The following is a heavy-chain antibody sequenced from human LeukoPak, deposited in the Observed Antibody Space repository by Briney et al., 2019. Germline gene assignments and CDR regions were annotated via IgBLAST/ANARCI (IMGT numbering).Heavy chain of an antibody. D-gene: IGHD1-26*01. Sequence: ASVKVSCKASGYTYTGYYMHWVRQAPGQGLEWMGRINPNSGGTNYAQKFQGRVTMTRDTSISTAYMELSRPRSDDTAVYYCAREVLGATLYYWGQGTLVTVSS. CDR2: INPNSGGT. CDR1: GYTYTGYY. V-gene: IGHV1-2*06. J-gene: IGHJ4*02. CDR3: AREVLGATLYY.